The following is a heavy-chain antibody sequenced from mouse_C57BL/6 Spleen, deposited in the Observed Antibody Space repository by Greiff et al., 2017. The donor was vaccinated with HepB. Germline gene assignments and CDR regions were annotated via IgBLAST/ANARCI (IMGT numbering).Heavy chain of an antibody. V-gene: IGHV1-80*01. CDR2: IYPGDGDT. CDR1: GYAFSSYW. J-gene: IGHJ4*01. Sequence: VQLQQSGAELVKPGASVKISCKASGYAFSSYWMNWVKQRPGKGLEWIGQIYPGDGDTNYNGKFKGKATLTADKTSSTAYMQLSSLTSEDSAVYFCAIGSSHYYAMDYWGQGTSVTVSS. D-gene: IGHD1-1*01. CDR3: AIGSSHYYAMDY.